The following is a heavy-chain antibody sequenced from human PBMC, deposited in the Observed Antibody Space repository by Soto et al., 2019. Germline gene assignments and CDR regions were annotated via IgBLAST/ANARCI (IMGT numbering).Heavy chain of an antibody. Sequence: ITLKESGPTLGKPTQTLTLTCTFSGFSLSPSGVGVGWIRQPPGKALEWLSLIFWDDDKRYSPSLKSRLTITKDTSKNQVVLTMTNMDPVDTATYYCALLTYYYDSSGYYSSAEYFQHWGQGTLVTVSS. CDR2: IFWDDDK. CDR1: GFSLSPSGVG. V-gene: IGHV2-5*02. J-gene: IGHJ1*01. CDR3: ALLTYYYDSSGYYSSAEYFQH. D-gene: IGHD3-22*01.